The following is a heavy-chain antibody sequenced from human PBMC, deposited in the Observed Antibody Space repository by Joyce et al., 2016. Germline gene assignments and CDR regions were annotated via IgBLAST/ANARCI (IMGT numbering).Heavy chain of an antibody. V-gene: IGHV1-69*12. CDR3: ARGGTSSDHYFFYTLDV. Sequence: QVLLVQSGAAVKRPGSSLRVSCKSSGGDFSNYTVNWVRQAPGQRLEWMGGISPFFGAAKYAEEFQGRVTLTADQSTRTAYLELSSLTSADTAVYYCARGGTSSDHYFFYTLDVWGPGTTVIVSS. D-gene: IGHD1-14*01. J-gene: IGHJ6*02. CDR1: GGDFSNYT. CDR2: ISPFFGAA.